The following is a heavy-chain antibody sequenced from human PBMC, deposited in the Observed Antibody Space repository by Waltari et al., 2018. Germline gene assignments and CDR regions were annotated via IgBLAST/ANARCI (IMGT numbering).Heavy chain of an antibody. CDR1: GYXFIGYY. Sequence: QVQLVQSGAEVKXPGASVNVSCXASGYXFIGYYIHWVRQAPGQGLEWMGWINPNXGGTKYEQXYQGXVTXTRXTXIXTAYMELXXXGSDXMAVFYCARXXARNFDYXGQGTLVTVXS. J-gene: IGHJ4*02. CDR2: INPNXGGT. CDR3: ARXXARNFDY. V-gene: IGHV1-2*02.